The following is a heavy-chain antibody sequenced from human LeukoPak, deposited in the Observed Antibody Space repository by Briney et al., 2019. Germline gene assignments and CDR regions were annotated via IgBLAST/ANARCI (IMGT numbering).Heavy chain of an antibody. CDR3: AKGGSLAGDLFDY. D-gene: IGHD7-27*01. Sequence: PSETLSLTCAVSGYSICSGYYWAWIRQPPGKGLEWIESIYHGGSTYYTPSLKSRVTISVARSRNQFSLKLSSVTAADTAVYYCAKGGSLAGDLFDYWGQGTLVTVSS. CDR1: GYSICSGYY. J-gene: IGHJ4*02. V-gene: IGHV4-38-2*01. CDR2: IYHGGST.